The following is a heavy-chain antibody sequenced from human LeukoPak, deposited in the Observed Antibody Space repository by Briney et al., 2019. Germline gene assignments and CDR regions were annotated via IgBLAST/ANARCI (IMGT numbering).Heavy chain of an antibody. D-gene: IGHD3-10*01. J-gene: IGHJ4*02. V-gene: IGHV4-31*03. Sequence: PSETLSLTCTVSGGSISSGGYYWSWIRQHPGKGLEWIGYIYYSGSAYYNPSLKSRVTISVDTSENQFSLKLSSVTAADTAVYYCARVNYGSATKEDYWGQGTLVGVSS. CDR1: GGSISSGGYY. CDR2: IYYSGSA. CDR3: ARVNYGSATKEDY.